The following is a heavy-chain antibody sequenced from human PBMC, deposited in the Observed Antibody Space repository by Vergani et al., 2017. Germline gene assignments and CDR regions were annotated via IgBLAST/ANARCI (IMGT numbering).Heavy chain of an antibody. Sequence: HMQLVQSGPEVKKPGTSVTVSCKASGFTFTSSAMQWVRQARGQRLEWIGWIVVGSGNTNYAQKFQERVTITRDMSTSTAYMELSSLRSEDTAVYYCAADRTLGMVLGVTTSYDYYHVMYVWGQGTTVTVSS. CDR3: AADRTLGMVLGVTTSYDYYHVMYV. D-gene: IGHD3-10*01. V-gene: IGHV1-58*02. CDR1: GFTFTSSA. J-gene: IGHJ6*02. CDR2: IVVGSGNT.